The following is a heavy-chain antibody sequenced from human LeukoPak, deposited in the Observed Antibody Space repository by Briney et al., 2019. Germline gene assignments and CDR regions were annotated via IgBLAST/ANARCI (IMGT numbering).Heavy chain of an antibody. Sequence: SQTLSLTCAISGDSVSTNSAAWSWIRQSPSIGLEWLGRTYYRSKWFNDYAVSVRSRITITPDTSKNQFSLQLNSVTPEDTAVYFCARYVYGGNTGGIDYWGQGTLVTVSS. D-gene: IGHD4-23*01. J-gene: IGHJ4*02. CDR2: TYYRSKWFN. CDR3: ARYVYGGNTGGIDY. V-gene: IGHV6-1*01. CDR1: GDSVSTNSAA.